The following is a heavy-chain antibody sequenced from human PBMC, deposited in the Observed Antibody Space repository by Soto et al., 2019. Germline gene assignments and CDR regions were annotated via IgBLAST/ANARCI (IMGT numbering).Heavy chain of an antibody. D-gene: IGHD4-4*01. CDR2: ISAYNGNT. CDR1: GYIFTSYG. V-gene: IGHV1-18*01. J-gene: IGHJ6*03. CDR3: AREKEGAYSNSGEGLMDV. Sequence: GASVKVSCKASGYIFTSYGISWVRQAPGQGLEWMGWISAYNGNTNYAQKLQGRVTMTIDTSTSTAYMELRSLRSDDTAVYYCAREKEGAYSNSGEGLMDVWGKGTTVTVSS.